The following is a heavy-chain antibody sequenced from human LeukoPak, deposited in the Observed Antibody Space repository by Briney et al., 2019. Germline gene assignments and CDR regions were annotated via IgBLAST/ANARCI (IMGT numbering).Heavy chain of an antibody. CDR1: GFTFSSYS. CDR3: ARDRTGAGLDY. Sequence: GGSLRLSCAASGFTFSSYSMNWVRQAPGKGLEWVSSISSSSSYIYYADSVKGRFTISRDNAKNSLFLQINSLRAEDTAVYYCARDRTGAGLDYWGQGTLVTVSS. D-gene: IGHD1-14*01. J-gene: IGHJ4*02. V-gene: IGHV3-21*04. CDR2: ISSSSSYI.